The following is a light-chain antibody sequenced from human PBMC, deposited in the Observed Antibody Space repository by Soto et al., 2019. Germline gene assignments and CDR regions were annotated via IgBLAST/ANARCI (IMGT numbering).Light chain of an antibody. V-gene: IGKV3-15*01. CDR3: QQYKNWLALT. CDR1: QRVSSN. CDR2: GAS. J-gene: IGKJ4*01. Sequence: EIVMPQSPATLSVSPGERAILSCRASQRVSSNLAWYQQKPGQVPRLLIYGASTRAPGIPARFSGSGSGTEFSLTISSLQSEDSAVYYCQQYKNWLALTFGGGTKV.